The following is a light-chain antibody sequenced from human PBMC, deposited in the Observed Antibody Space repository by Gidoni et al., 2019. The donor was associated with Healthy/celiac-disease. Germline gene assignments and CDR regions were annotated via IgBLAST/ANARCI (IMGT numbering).Light chain of an antibody. CDR2: AAS. Sequence: DIQLTQSPSFLSASVGDRVTITCRASQGISSYLAWYQHKPGKAPKLMFYAASTLQSWVPSRFSGSGSGTEFTLTISSLHPEDFATYYCQQLNSYPRGFTFGPGTKVDIK. CDR3: QQLNSYPRGFT. CDR1: QGISSY. V-gene: IGKV1-9*01. J-gene: IGKJ3*01.